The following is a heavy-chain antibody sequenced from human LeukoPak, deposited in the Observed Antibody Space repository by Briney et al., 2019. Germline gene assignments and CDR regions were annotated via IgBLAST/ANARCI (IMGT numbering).Heavy chain of an antibody. CDR1: GFTFSNHD. Sequence: PGGSLRPSCAASGFTFSNHDMNWVRQAPGKGLEWISSISSSSNYKHYAHSVKGRFTISRDNTNKSLYLQMNSLRAEDTAVYYCAREPPGADAFDIWGQGTMVTVSS. D-gene: IGHD3-10*01. J-gene: IGHJ3*02. CDR2: ISSSSNYK. V-gene: IGHV3-21*01. CDR3: AREPPGADAFDI.